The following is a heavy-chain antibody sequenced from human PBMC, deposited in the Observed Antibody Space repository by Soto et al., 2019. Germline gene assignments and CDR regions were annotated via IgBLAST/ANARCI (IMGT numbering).Heavy chain of an antibody. Sequence: QLQLQESGSGLVKPSQTLSLTCAVSGGSISSGGYSWSWIRQPPGKGLEWIGYIYHSGSTYYNPPLKSRVTISVVRSKNQCSLKLSSVTAAATAVYYCASGSPWWIQLWPRCDPWGQGTLVTVSS. CDR3: ASGSPWWIQLWPRCDP. CDR1: GGSISSGGYS. CDR2: IYHSGST. J-gene: IGHJ5*02. V-gene: IGHV4-30-2*01. D-gene: IGHD5-18*01.